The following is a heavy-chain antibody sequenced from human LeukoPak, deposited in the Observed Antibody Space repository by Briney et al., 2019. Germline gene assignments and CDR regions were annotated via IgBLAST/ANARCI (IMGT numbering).Heavy chain of an antibody. CDR2: IYYSGST. CDR3: ARDSYYYDSSGYYENWFDP. J-gene: IGHJ5*02. V-gene: IGHV4-39*07. Sequence: PSETLSLTCTVSGGSISSSSYYWGWIRQPPGKGLEWIGSIYYSGSTYYNPSLKSRVTISVDTSKNQFSLKLSSVTAADTAVYYCARDSYYYDSSGYYENWFDPWGQGTLVTVSS. CDR1: GGSISSSSYY. D-gene: IGHD3-22*01.